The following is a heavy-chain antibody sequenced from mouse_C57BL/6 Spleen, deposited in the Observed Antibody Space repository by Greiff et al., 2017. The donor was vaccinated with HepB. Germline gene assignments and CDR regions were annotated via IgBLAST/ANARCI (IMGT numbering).Heavy chain of an antibody. D-gene: IGHD2-5*01. J-gene: IGHJ3*01. CDR3: TRGSYYSNYGGAY. CDR1: GYTFTDYE. V-gene: IGHV1-15*01. CDR2: IDPETGGT. Sequence: VQLQQSGAELVRPGASVTLSCKASGYTFTDYEMHWVKQTPVHGLEWIGAIDPETGGTAYNQKFKGKAILTADKSSSTAYIEIRSLTSKDSAVYYCTRGSYYSNYGGAYWGQGTLVTVSA.